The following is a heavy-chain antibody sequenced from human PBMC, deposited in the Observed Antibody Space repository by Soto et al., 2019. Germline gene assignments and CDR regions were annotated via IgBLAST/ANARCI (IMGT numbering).Heavy chain of an antibody. D-gene: IGHD3-22*01. Sequence: GGSLRLSCAASGFTFSSYAMSWVRQSPGKGLEWVSAISGSGGSTYYADSVKGRFTISRDNSKNTLYLLMNSLRAEDTAVYYCAKAGRRIVVAFFDYWGQGTLVTVSS. CDR2: ISGSGGST. CDR3: AKAGRRIVVAFFDY. CDR1: GFTFSSYA. V-gene: IGHV3-23*01. J-gene: IGHJ4*02.